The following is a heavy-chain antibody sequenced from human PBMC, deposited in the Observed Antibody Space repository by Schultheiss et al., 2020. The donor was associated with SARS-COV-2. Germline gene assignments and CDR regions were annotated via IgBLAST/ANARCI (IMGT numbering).Heavy chain of an antibody. Sequence: GSLRLSCTVSGFTFGDYAMSWFRQAPGKGLEWVGVIRSKGYGGATEYAASVKGRFTVSRDDSKSIAYLEMNSLKTEDTAVYYCTTPSDYYYYGMDVWGQGTTVTVSS. CDR3: TTPSDYYYYGMDV. V-gene: IGHV3-49*03. CDR2: IRSKGYGGAT. CDR1: GFTFGDYA. J-gene: IGHJ6*02.